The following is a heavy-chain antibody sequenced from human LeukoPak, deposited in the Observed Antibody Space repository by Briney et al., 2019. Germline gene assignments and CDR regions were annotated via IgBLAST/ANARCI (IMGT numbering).Heavy chain of an antibody. CDR3: ARDFRDCSGGSCYSSVDY. Sequence: ASVKVSCKASGYTFTSYAMHWVRQAPGQGLEWMGIINPSGGSTSYAQKFQGRVTMTRDTSTSTVYMELSSLRSEDTAVYYCARDFRDCSGGSCYSSVDYWGQGTLVTVSS. D-gene: IGHD2-15*01. CDR2: INPSGGST. V-gene: IGHV1-46*01. J-gene: IGHJ4*02. CDR1: GYTFTSYA.